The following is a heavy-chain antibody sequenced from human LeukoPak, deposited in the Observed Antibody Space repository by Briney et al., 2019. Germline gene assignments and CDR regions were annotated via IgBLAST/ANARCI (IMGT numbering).Heavy chain of an antibody. Sequence: GGSLRLSCAASGFAFSSYEMNWVRQAPGKGLEWVSYISSSGSTIYYADSVKGRFTISRDNAKNSLYLQMNSLRAEDTAVYYCARVSPRGYSYEDYYFDYWGQGTLVTVSS. CDR1: GFAFSSYE. V-gene: IGHV3-48*03. CDR3: ARVSPRGYSYEDYYFDY. CDR2: ISSSGSTI. D-gene: IGHD5-18*01. J-gene: IGHJ4*02.